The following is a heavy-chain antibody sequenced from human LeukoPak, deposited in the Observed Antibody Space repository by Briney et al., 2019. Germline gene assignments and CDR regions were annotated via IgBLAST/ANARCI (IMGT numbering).Heavy chain of an antibody. V-gene: IGHV3-48*01. D-gene: IGHD3-3*01. CDR1: GFTFNTYA. CDR3: AKDQETYDFWSGYFNYYYYYMDV. CDR2: ITSSSTI. Sequence: PGGSLRLSCVASGFTFNTYAMNWVRQAPGKGLEWVSYITSSSTIYYADSVKGRFTISRDNAKNSLYLQMNSLRAEDTAVYYCAKDQETYDFWSGYFNYYYYYMDVWGKGTTVTVSS. J-gene: IGHJ6*03.